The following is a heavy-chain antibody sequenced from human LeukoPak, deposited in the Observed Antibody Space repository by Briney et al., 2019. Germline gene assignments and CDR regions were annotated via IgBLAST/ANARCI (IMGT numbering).Heavy chain of an antibody. J-gene: IGHJ5*02. CDR2: IIPIFGTA. CDR3: ARGGRGTIFSWFDP. Sequence: ASVKVSCKASGGTFSSYAISWVRQAPGQGLEWMGGIIPIFGTANYAQKFQGRVTITADESTSTAYMELSSLRSEDTAVYYCARGGRGTIFSWFDPWGQGTPVTVSS. D-gene: IGHD3-3*01. CDR1: GGTFSSYA. V-gene: IGHV1-69*01.